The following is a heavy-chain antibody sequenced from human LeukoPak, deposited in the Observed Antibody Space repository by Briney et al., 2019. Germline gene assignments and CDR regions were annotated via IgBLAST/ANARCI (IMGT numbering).Heavy chain of an antibody. V-gene: IGHV4-59*08. CDR2: IYYSGST. CDR3: ARLSPAGYSSNWAWFDP. CDR1: GGSINSYY. J-gene: IGHJ5*02. D-gene: IGHD6-13*01. Sequence: KPSETLSLTCTVSGGSINSYYWSWIRQPPGKRLEWLGFIYYSGSTKYNPSLKSRLTISVDTSKNQFSLKLSSVTAADTAMYYCARLSPAGYSSNWAWFDPWGQGSLVAVSS.